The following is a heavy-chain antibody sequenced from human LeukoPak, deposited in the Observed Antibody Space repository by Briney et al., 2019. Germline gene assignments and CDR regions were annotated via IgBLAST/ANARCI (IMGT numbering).Heavy chain of an antibody. V-gene: IGHV4-39*01. J-gene: IGHJ3*02. CDR1: GDSFSRNTYS. CDR2: IYYTGRT. D-gene: IGHD1-26*01. CDR3: ARRGAMGGSFVGAFDI. Sequence: TTSETLSLTCTVSGDSFSRNTYSWGWIRQPPGKGLEWIGSIYYTGRTFYNPSLKSRVTISVDTSKNQFSLRLSSVTAADAAVYYCARRGAMGGSFVGAFDIWGEGRMVTVS.